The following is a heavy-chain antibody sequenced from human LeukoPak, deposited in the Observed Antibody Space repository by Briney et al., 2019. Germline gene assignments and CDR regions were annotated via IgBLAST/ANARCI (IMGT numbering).Heavy chain of an antibody. CDR3: ARQPIYTSGRDY. J-gene: IGHJ4*02. CDR1: GYSFTSYW. CDR2: IYPGDSDT. V-gene: IGHV5-51*01. D-gene: IGHD6-19*01. Sequence: NLGESLKISCKGSGYSFTSYWIGWVRQMPGKGLEWMGIIYPGDSDTRYGPSFQGQVTISADKSINTAYLQWSSLKASDTAMYYCARQPIYTSGRDYWGQGTLVTVSS.